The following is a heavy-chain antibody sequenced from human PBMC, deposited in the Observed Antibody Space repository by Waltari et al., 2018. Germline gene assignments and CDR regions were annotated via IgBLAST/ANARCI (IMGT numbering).Heavy chain of an antibody. J-gene: IGHJ4*02. V-gene: IGHV4-34*01. CDR3: AGAYDILTCYPPAY. CDR2: IKQCAGT. D-gene: IGHD3-9*01. Sequence: QVQLQRWGAGRLRPSETLTLLCAVYGASFAGCCWSWIRQPPGKGVGASGEIKQCAGTNYIPSHKARGTVSVDTSKTQFSLKLGYASAGDTPVESCAGAYDILTCYPPAYWGQGTLVTVSS. CDR1: GASFAGCC.